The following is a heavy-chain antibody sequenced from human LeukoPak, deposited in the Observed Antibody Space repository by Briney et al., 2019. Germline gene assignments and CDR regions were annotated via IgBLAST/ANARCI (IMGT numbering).Heavy chain of an antibody. J-gene: IGHJ4*02. CDR3: ARHPFDISTATPGDFDY. V-gene: IGHV4-34*01. Sequence: SETLSLTCAVSGGSFSGYWTWIRQPPGKGLEWIGEINQTGNTDYNPSLKSRVTISVDTSKNQFSLNLISVTAADTAVYYCARHPFDISTATPGDFDYWGQGALVTVSS. D-gene: IGHD3-9*01. CDR2: INQTGNT. CDR1: GGSFSGY.